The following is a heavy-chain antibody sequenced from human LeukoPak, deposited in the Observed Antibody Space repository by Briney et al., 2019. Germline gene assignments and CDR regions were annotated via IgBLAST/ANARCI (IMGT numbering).Heavy chain of an antibody. J-gene: IGHJ6*03. V-gene: IGHV4-4*07. Sequence: SETLSLTCTVSGGSISSYYWSGIRQPAGKGLEGIGRIYTRGRTNYNPSLKRRVTISVDKSKNQFSLTLSSVTAADPAVYYCARDRTLHSSSYYYYYYMDLWGKGTTVTLSS. CDR2: IYTRGRT. CDR1: GGSISSYY. D-gene: IGHD6-6*01. CDR3: ARDRTLHSSSYYYYYYMDL.